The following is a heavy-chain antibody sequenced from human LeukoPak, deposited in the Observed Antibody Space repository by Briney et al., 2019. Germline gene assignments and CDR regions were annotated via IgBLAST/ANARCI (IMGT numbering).Heavy chain of an antibody. J-gene: IGHJ4*02. Sequence: GGSLRLSCAASGFTFSSYWMHWVRQAPGKGLVWVSRINSDGSSTSYADSVKGRSTISRDNAKNTLYLQMNSLRAEDTAVYYCAREEVYDYVWGSYRYLGYWGQGTLVTVSS. CDR3: AREEVYDYVWGSYRYLGY. CDR1: GFTFSSYW. CDR2: INSDGSST. V-gene: IGHV3-74*01. D-gene: IGHD3-16*02.